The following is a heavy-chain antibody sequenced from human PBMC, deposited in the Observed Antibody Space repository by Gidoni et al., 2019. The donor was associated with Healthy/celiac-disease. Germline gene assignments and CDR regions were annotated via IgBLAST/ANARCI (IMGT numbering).Heavy chain of an antibody. D-gene: IGHD3-22*01. V-gene: IGHV3-48*02. CDR1: GFSFSSYS. CDR2: ISSSSSTI. CDR3: AREATMIVGRGFEYFQH. J-gene: IGHJ1*01. Sequence: EVQLVESGGGLVQPGGSLRLSCAASGFSFSSYSMNWVRQAPGKGLEWVSYISSSSSTIYYADSVKGRFTISRDNAKNSLYLQMNSLRDEDTAVYYCAREATMIVGRGFEYFQHWGQGTLVTVSS.